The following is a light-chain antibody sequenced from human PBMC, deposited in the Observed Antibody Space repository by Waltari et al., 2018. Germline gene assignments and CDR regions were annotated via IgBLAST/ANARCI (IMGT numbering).Light chain of an antibody. J-gene: IGKJ5*01. V-gene: IGKV3-15*01. CDR1: QSVSSN. Sequence: EIVMTQSPATMSVSPGERATLSCRASQSVSSNLAWYQQKPGQAPSLLIYGASTRATGIPARFSGSGSGTEFTLTISSMQSEDFAVYYCQQYNNWPPITFGQGTRLEIK. CDR2: GAS. CDR3: QQYNNWPPIT.